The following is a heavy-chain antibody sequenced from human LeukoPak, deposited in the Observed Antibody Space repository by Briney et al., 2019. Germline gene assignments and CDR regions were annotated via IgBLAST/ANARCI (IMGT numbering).Heavy chain of an antibody. CDR3: ARVGSYHYMDV. V-gene: IGHV4-34*01. J-gene: IGHJ6*03. CDR2: INHSGST. Sequence: KPSETLSLTRAVYGGSFSGYYWSWIRQPPGKGLEWIGEINHSGSTNYNPSLKSRVTISVDTSKNQFSLKLSSVTAADTAVYYCARVGSYHYMDVWGKGTTVTVSS. D-gene: IGHD1-26*01. CDR1: GGSFSGYY.